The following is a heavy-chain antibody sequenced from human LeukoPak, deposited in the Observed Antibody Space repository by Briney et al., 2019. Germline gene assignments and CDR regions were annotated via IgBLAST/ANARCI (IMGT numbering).Heavy chain of an antibody. Sequence: GGSLRLSCAASGFTFSYFWMSWVRQAPGKGLEWLANPNLDGTERHYVDSVKGRFTISRDNARKSMYLQMNSLRDEDTAVYYCARDNVGATLFDYWGQGTLVTVSS. D-gene: IGHD1-26*01. J-gene: IGHJ4*02. CDR3: ARDNVGATLFDY. CDR2: PNLDGTER. V-gene: IGHV3-7*05. CDR1: GFTFSYFW.